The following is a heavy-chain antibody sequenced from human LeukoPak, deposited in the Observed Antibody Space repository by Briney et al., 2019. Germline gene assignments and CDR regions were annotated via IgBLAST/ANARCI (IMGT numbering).Heavy chain of an antibody. V-gene: IGHV2-70*04. CDR2: IDWDDDK. CDR1: GFSLSTSGMR. Sequence: SGPALVKPTQTLTLTCTFSGFSLSTSGMRVSWIRQPPGKALEWLARIDWDDDKFYSTSLKTRLTISKDTSKNQVVLTMTNMDPVDTATYYCARSMVGAWSHHFGYWGQGTLVTVSS. CDR3: ARSMVGAWSHHFGY. J-gene: IGHJ4*02. D-gene: IGHD1-26*01.